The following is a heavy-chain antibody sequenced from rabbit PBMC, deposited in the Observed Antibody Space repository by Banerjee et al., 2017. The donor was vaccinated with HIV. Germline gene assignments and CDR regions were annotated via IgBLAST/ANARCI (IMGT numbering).Heavy chain of an antibody. D-gene: IGHD1-1*01. CDR2: IYAGSGST. CDR1: GFSFSNGYV. CDR3: ARYISGSGYYGL. Sequence: QEQLEESGGDLVKPEGSLTLTCTASGFSFSNGYVMCWVRQAPGKGLEWIGCIYAGSGSTYYTSWAKGRFTISKTSSTTVTLQMTSLTDADTATYFCARYISGSGYYGLWGPGTLVTVS. J-gene: IGHJ6*01. V-gene: IGHV1S45*01.